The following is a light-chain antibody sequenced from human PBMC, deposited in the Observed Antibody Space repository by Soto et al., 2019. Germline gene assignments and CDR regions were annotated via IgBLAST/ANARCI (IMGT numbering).Light chain of an antibody. J-gene: IGKJ4*01. CDR3: MQALQSPLT. CDR1: QSLLHSNGYNY. Sequence: DIVMTQSPLSLPVTPGEPASISCRSSQSLLHSNGYNYLDWYLQKPGQSPQLLIYLGSYRASGVPDRFSGSGSGTYFTLKISRVEAEDVGFYYCMQALQSPLTFGGGTKVEIQ. V-gene: IGKV2-28*01. CDR2: LGS.